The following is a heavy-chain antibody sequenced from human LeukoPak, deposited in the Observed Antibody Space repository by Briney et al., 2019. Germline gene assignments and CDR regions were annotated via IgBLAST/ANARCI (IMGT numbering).Heavy chain of an antibody. CDR2: IAGSSRYI. CDR1: GFTFSSYT. CDR3: ARDRGAYCGGDCYLGFDY. J-gene: IGHJ4*01. Sequence: PGGSLRLSCAASGFTFSSYTMNWVRPAPGKGLEWVSYIAGSSRYISYADSVKGRFTSSRDTAKKSLDLRMTSLTAEATAVYSCARDRGAYCGGDCYLGFDYWGRGTLVIVSS. D-gene: IGHD2-21*02. V-gene: IGHV3-21*01.